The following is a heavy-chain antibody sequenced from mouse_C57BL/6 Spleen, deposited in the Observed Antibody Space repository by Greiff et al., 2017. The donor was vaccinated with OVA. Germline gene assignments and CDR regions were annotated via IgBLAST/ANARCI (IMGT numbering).Heavy chain of an antibody. Sequence: QVQLQQSGPGLVAPSQSLSITCTVSGFSLTSYGVHWVRQPPGKGLEWLVVIWSDGSTTYNSALKSRLSISKDNSKSQVFLKMNSLQTDDTAMYYCARHEDYSKAWFAYWGQGTLVTVSA. CDR1: GFSLTSYG. V-gene: IGHV2-6-1*01. D-gene: IGHD2-5*01. CDR3: ARHEDYSKAWFAY. J-gene: IGHJ3*01. CDR2: IWSDGST.